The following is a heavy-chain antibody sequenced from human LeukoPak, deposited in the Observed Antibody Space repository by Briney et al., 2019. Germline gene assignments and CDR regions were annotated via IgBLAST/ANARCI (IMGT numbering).Heavy chain of an antibody. Sequence: GGSLRLSCAASGFTFSSYAMSWVRQAPGKGMEWVSGIRGSGGSTYYADSVKGRFTISRDNSKNTLYLQMNSLRAEDTAVYYCAKASGQLVPNSFFDYWGQGTLVTVSS. CDR1: GFTFSSYA. V-gene: IGHV3-23*01. D-gene: IGHD6-6*01. J-gene: IGHJ4*02. CDR2: IRGSGGST. CDR3: AKASGQLVPNSFFDY.